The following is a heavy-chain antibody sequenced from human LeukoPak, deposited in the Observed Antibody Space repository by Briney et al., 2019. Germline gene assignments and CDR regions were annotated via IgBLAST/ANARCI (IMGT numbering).Heavy chain of an antibody. CDR3: ARDVPHNWFDS. CDR2: IDNDGSST. Sequence: PGGSLRLSCAASGLTFSGYWVHWVRHAPGKGLVWVSRIDNDGSSTIYADSVKGRFTISRDNAKNTVHLQMNSLRVEDTAVYYXARDVPHNWFDSWGQGILVTVSS. J-gene: IGHJ5*01. V-gene: IGHV3-74*01. CDR1: GLTFSGYW.